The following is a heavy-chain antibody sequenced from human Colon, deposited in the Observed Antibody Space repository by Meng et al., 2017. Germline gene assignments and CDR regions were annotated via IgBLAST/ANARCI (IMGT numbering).Heavy chain of an antibody. J-gene: IGHJ4*02. V-gene: IGHV3-23*01. CDR1: GFAFSTYA. D-gene: IGHD3-16*01. CDR2: VDGSQSRK. CDR3: AKGRASVLIWGSGYYFDH. Sequence: GGSLRLSCAASGFAFSTYAMSWVRQAPGKGLECVSVVDGSQSRKSYADSVKRRFTVSRDNSNSTVFLQMDSLRAEDTAVYYCAKGRASVLIWGSGYYFDHWGQGAQVTVSS.